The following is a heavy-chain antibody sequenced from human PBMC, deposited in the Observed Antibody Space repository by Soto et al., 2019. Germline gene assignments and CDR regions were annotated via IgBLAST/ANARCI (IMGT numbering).Heavy chain of an antibody. CDR1: GFTFRSFT. D-gene: IGHD6-13*01. CDR3: TGDASQDSSARRWFDP. CDR2: ISSNSAYI. Sequence: GGSLRLSCAASGFTFRSFTMNWVRQAPGKGLEWVSTISSNSAYIYYTDALRGRFTISRDNAKNSLHLQMNTLTAEDTAVYYLTGDASQDSSARRWFDPWGPGTLVTVSS. J-gene: IGHJ5*02. V-gene: IGHV3-21*01.